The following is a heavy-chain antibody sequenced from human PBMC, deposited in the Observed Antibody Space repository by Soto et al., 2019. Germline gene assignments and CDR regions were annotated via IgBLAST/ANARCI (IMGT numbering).Heavy chain of an antibody. CDR1: GGSISSYY. J-gene: IGHJ6*03. CDR2: IYYSGST. CDR3: AFLGYCSSTSCPYYYYYMDV. Sequence: SETLSLTCTVSGGSISSYYWSWIRQPPGKGLEWIGYIYYSGSTNYNPSLKSRVTISVDTSKNQISLKLSSVTAADTVVYYFAFLGYCSSTSCPYYYYYMDVWGKGTTVTVSS. V-gene: IGHV4-59*08. D-gene: IGHD2-2*03.